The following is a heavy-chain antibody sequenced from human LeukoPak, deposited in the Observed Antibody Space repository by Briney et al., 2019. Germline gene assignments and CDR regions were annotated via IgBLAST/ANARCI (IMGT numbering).Heavy chain of an antibody. CDR1: GFTFSSYA. V-gene: IGHV3-23*01. CDR3: AKDINYYDSSGYQRDY. Sequence: GGSLRLSCAASGFTFSSYAMSWVRQAPGKGLEWVSAISGSGGSTYCADSVKGRFTISRNNSKNTLYLQMNSLRAEDTAVYYCAKDINYYDSSGYQRDYWGQGTLVTISS. J-gene: IGHJ4*02. D-gene: IGHD3-22*01. CDR2: ISGSGGST.